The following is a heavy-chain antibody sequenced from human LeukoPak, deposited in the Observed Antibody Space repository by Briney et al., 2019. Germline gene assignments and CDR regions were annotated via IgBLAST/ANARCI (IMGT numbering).Heavy chain of an antibody. Sequence: GGSLRLSCAGSGFTFDDYGMSWVRQAPGKGLEWVSGINWNGGSTGYADSVKGRFTISRGNAKNSLYLQMNSLRAEDTALYYCARVVTMVRGVISYYMDVWGKGTTVTVSS. CDR1: GFTFDDYG. V-gene: IGHV3-20*04. J-gene: IGHJ6*03. D-gene: IGHD3-10*01. CDR2: INWNGGST. CDR3: ARVVTMVRGVISYYMDV.